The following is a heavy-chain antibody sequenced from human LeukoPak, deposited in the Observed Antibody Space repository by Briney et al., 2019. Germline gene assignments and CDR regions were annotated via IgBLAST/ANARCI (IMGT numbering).Heavy chain of an antibody. Sequence: GGSLRLSCAASGFTFSRNALSWVRQAPGKGLEWVSSLSGSGGDTYYADSVKGRFTISRDNAKNTVYLQMNSLRAEDTAVHYCAKDPYGTRYFDYWGQGTLVTVSS. J-gene: IGHJ4*02. CDR3: AKDPYGTRYFDY. V-gene: IGHV3-23*01. CDR1: GFTFSRNA. CDR2: LSGSGGDT. D-gene: IGHD2-2*01.